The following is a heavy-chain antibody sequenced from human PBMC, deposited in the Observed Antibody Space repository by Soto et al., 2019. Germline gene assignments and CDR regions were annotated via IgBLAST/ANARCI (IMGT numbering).Heavy chain of an antibody. V-gene: IGHV3-30-3*01. CDR1: GFTFSSYA. D-gene: IGHD2-21*02. CDR3: ARGVCGGDCYEDWFDP. CDR2: ISYDGSNK. J-gene: IGHJ5*02. Sequence: GGSLRLSCAASGFTFSSYAMHWVRQAPGKGLEWVAVISYDGSNKYYADSVKGRFTISRDNSKNTLFLQMNSLRAEDTAVYYCARGVCGGDCYEDWFDPWGQGTLVTVSS.